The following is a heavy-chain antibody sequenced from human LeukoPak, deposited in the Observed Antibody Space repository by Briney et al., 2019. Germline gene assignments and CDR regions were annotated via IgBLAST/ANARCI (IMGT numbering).Heavy chain of an antibody. CDR3: ARSRALATVSEPPNPPHDY. Sequence: GGSLRLSCAASGFTFDNYAMHWVRQAPGRGLEWVAVISYDGSNKYYADSVKGRFTISRDNSKNTLYLQMNSLRAEDTAVYYCARSRALATVSEPPNPPHDYWGQGTLVTVSS. CDR1: GFTFDNYA. D-gene: IGHD1-14*01. V-gene: IGHV3-30-3*01. CDR2: ISYDGSNK. J-gene: IGHJ4*02.